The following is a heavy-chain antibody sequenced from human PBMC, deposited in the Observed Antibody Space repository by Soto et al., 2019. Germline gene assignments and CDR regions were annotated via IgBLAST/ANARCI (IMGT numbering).Heavy chain of an antibody. Sequence: ASVKVSCKASGGTFSSYAISWVRQAPGQGLEWMGGIIPIFGTANYAQKFQGRVTITADESTSTAYMELSSLRSEDTAVYYCARDKGAYTRAFDIWGQGTMVTVS. J-gene: IGHJ3*02. CDR1: GGTFSSYA. D-gene: IGHD3-16*01. CDR3: ARDKGAYTRAFDI. V-gene: IGHV1-69*13. CDR2: IIPIFGTA.